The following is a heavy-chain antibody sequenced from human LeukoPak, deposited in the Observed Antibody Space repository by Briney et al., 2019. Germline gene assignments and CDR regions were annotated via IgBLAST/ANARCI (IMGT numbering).Heavy chain of an antibody. Sequence: GRSLRLSCAASGFTFSSYGMHWVRQAPGKGLEWVAVISYDGSNKYYADSVKGRFTISRDNSKNTLYLQMNSLRAEDTAVYYCAKSDWFDSWGQGTLVTVSS. CDR1: GFTFSSYG. V-gene: IGHV3-30*18. CDR2: ISYDGSNK. CDR3: AKSDWFDS. J-gene: IGHJ5*01.